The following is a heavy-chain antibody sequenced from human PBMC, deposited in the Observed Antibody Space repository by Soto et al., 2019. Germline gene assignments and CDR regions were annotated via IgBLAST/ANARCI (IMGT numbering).Heavy chain of an antibody. CDR1: GGSINNYF. Sequence: SETLSLTCTVSGGSINNYFWSWIRQSPGKGLEWIGNIYHSGSTSYNPSLKSRATISVDTSKNQFSLSLSSVTAADTAVYSCAREKLYCSGGSCYHYWYFDLWGRGTLVTVSS. D-gene: IGHD2-15*01. J-gene: IGHJ2*01. CDR3: AREKLYCSGGSCYHYWYFDL. V-gene: IGHV4-59*01. CDR2: IYHSGST.